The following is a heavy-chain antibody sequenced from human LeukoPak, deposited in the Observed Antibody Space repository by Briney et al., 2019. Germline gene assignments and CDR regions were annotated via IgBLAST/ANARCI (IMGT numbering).Heavy chain of an antibody. CDR1: GGSISSYY. CDR2: IYTSGST. Sequence: PSETLSLTCTVSGGSISSYYWSWIRQPAGKGLEWIGRIYTSGSTNYNPSLKSRVTMSVDTYKNQFSLKLSSVTAADTAVYYCARDLYPDRGYSYGHFDYWGQGTLVTVSS. V-gene: IGHV4-4*07. CDR3: ARDLYPDRGYSYGHFDY. J-gene: IGHJ4*02. D-gene: IGHD5-18*01.